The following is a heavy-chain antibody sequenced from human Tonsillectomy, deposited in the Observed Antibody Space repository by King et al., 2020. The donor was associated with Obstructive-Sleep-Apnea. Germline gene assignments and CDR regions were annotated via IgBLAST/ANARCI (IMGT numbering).Heavy chain of an antibody. D-gene: IGHD5-18*01. Sequence: QLQESGPGLVKPSETLSLTCTVSGGSISSSSYFWGWIRQPPGKGLEWIGRIYYSGSTYYNPSLKSRVTISVDTSKNQVSLKLSSVTAADTAVFYCARAPRGYSYGYAYYYYGMDVWGQGTTVTVSS. V-gene: IGHV4-39*07. CDR3: ARAPRGYSYGYAYYYYGMDV. CDR1: GGSISSSSYF. J-gene: IGHJ6*02. CDR2: IYYSGST.